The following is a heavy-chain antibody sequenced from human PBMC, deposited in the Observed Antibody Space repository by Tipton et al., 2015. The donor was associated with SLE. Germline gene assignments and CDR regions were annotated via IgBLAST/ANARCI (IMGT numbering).Heavy chain of an antibody. D-gene: IGHD3-10*01. J-gene: IGHJ1*01. CDR3: ARVRGRGYFQH. V-gene: IGHV4-59*01. CDR1: GGSISSYY. CDR2: IYYSGST. Sequence: LRLSCTVSGGSISSYYWSWIRQPPGKGLEWIGYIYYSGSTNYNPSLKSRVTISVDTSKNQFSLKLSSVTAADPAVYYWARVRGRGYFQHWGQGTLVTVSS.